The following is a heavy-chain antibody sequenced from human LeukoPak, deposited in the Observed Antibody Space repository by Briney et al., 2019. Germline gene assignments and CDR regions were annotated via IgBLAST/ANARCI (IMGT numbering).Heavy chain of an antibody. Sequence: GESLKISCKASGYSFTTYWIAWVRQMPGKGLGWMGIIYPGDSDTRYSPSFQGQVTMSADKSINTAYLQWSSLKASDTAMYYCARRQGCSSTSCPPDSWGQGTLVTVSS. CDR3: ARRQGCSSTSCPPDS. CDR1: GYSFTTYW. V-gene: IGHV5-51*01. CDR2: IYPGDSDT. J-gene: IGHJ4*02. D-gene: IGHD2-2*01.